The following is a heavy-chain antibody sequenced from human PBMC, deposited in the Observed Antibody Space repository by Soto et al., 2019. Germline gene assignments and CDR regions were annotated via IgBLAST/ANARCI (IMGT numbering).Heavy chain of an antibody. CDR1: GGSISSGDYY. CDR2: IYYSGST. D-gene: IGHD3-22*01. Sequence: QVQLQESGPGLVKPSQTLSLTCTVSGGSISSGDYYWSWIRQPPGKGLEWIGYIYYSGSTYYNPSRQSLVTISGSPSKNHYSLTLSTVSAADTAVNYGARGAYDDDCSGYYHDWGQGTLVTFSS. V-gene: IGHV4-30-4*01. J-gene: IGHJ4*02. CDR3: ARGAYDDDCSGYYHD.